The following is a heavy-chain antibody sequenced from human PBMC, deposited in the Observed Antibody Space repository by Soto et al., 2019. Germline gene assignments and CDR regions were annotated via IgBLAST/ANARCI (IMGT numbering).Heavy chain of an antibody. CDR3: ARLMTTVTTLDY. J-gene: IGHJ4*02. D-gene: IGHD4-17*01. V-gene: IGHV3-66*01. CDR1: GFTVSSNY. CDR2: IYSGGST. Sequence: EVQLVESGGGLVRPGGSLRLSCAASGFTVSSNYMSWVRQAPGKGLEWVSVIYSGGSTYYADSVKGRFTISRDNSKNTLYLQMNSLRAEDTAVYYCARLMTTVTTLDYWGQGTLVTVSS.